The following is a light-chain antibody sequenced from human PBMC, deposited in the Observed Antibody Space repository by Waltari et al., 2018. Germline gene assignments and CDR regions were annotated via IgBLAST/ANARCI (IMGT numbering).Light chain of an antibody. V-gene: IGKV1-5*03. CDR1: QDIGTL. CDR2: KAS. Sequence: DIQLTQSPSTLSASVGDRVTITCRASQDIGTLLAWYQQKPGKAPELLVYKASRLQSGVPSRFSGRGSGTEFTLTISSLQPEDFATFYCQQFDTYPWTFGQGTKVDIK. J-gene: IGKJ1*01. CDR3: QQFDTYPWT.